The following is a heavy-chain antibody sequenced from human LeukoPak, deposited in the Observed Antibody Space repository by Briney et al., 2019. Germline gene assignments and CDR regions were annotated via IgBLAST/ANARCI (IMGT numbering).Heavy chain of an antibody. D-gene: IGHD2-2*01. Sequence: SETLSLTCSVAGLSISSYYWSWIRQSPGKGLEWLGYISYSGTTNYNPSLNSRVTISLDTSKNQFSLKLSSVTAADTAVYYCARGGGCTTTSCDFAYWGQGTLVTVSS. CDR3: ARGGGCTTTSCDFAY. V-gene: IGHV4-59*01. CDR1: GLSISSYY. J-gene: IGHJ4*02. CDR2: ISYSGTT.